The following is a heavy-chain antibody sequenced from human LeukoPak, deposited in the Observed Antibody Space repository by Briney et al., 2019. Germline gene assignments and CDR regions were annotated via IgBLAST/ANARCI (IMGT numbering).Heavy chain of an antibody. Sequence: SETLSLTCTVSGGSITSDIFCWNRLRQHPGKGWEWIGSIHNSRGTSYNPSLESRLTISVDTSENKFFRKMSYVTAADTAMYYCGKVGGNSNSWGQGTLVTVST. V-gene: IGHV4-31*03. CDR2: IHNSRGT. J-gene: IGHJ4*02. CDR3: GKVGGNSNS. CDR1: GGSITSDIFC. D-gene: IGHD4-23*01.